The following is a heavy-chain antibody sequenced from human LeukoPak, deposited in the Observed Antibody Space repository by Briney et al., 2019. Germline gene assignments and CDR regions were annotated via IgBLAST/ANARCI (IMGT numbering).Heavy chain of an antibody. Sequence: GGSLRLSCAASGFTFSDYGMHWVRQAPGKGLEWVAVISSDGSNKYYADSVKGRFTISRDNSKNTLYLQMNSLRAEDTAVYYCAKEKRGYSYGPSDFWGQGTLVTVSS. V-gene: IGHV3-30*18. CDR3: AKEKRGYSYGPSDF. J-gene: IGHJ4*02. CDR2: ISSDGSNK. CDR1: GFTFSDYG. D-gene: IGHD5-18*01.